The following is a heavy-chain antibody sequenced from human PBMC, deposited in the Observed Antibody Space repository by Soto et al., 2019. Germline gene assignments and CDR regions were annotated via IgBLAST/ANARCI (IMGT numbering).Heavy chain of an antibody. CDR1: GYTFTSYG. J-gene: IGHJ6*02. D-gene: IGHD6-19*01. CDR3: ARDSSGWIYYYYYGMEV. V-gene: IGHV1-18*01. Sequence: ASVKVSCKASGYTFTSYGISWVRQAPGQGLEWMGWISAYNGNTNYAQKLQGRVTMTTDTSTSTAYMELRSLRSDDTAVYYCARDSSGWIYYYYYGMEVWGQGTTVTVSS. CDR2: ISAYNGNT.